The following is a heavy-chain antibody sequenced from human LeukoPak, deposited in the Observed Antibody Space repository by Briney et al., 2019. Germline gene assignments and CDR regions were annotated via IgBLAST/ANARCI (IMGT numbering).Heavy chain of an antibody. CDR1: GGSISSYY. V-gene: IGHV4-4*07. J-gene: IGHJ6*02. CDR2: IYTSGST. CDR3: ARAPMKRLTPDYYYYGMDV. Sequence: SETLSLTCTVSGGSISSYYWSWIRQPAGKGLEWIGRIYTSGSTNYNPSLKSRVTMSVDTSKNQFSLKLSSVTAADTAVYYCARAPMKRLTPDYYYYGMDVWGQGTTVTVSS. D-gene: IGHD6-25*01.